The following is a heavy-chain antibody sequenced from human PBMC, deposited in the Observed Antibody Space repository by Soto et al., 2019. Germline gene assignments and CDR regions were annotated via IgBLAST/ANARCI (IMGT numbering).Heavy chain of an antibody. Sequence: SLRLSCAASGLIFSISAMHWVRQAPGKGPEWVALISYDGTNKFYADSVKGRFTISRDNSKSTLYLQVDSLRPEDAAVYYCARDPKTSGGQHWAFNYFDSWGQGTLVTVSS. V-gene: IGHV3-30-3*01. CDR3: ARDPKTSGGQHWAFNYFDS. CDR1: GLIFSISA. CDR2: ISYDGTNK. D-gene: IGHD7-27*01. J-gene: IGHJ4*02.